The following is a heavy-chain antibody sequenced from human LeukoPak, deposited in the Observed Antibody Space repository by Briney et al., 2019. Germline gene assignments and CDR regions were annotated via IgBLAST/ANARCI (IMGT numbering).Heavy chain of an antibody. CDR2: IYSSGST. CDR1: GGSINSYY. Sequence: SETLSRTCTVSGGSINSYYWSWIRQPAGKGLAWVGRIYSSGSTNYNPSLKSRVSMSVDTSKNQFSLKLTSVTAADTAVYYCARGGKATVVTMWGQGILVTVSS. V-gene: IGHV4-4*07. D-gene: IGHD4-23*01. CDR3: ARGGKATVVTM. J-gene: IGHJ4*02.